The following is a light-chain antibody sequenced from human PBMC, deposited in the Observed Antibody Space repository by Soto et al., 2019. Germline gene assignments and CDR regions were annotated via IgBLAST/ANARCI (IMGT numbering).Light chain of an antibody. V-gene: IGKV1-17*01. CDR3: LQHDSYPLT. CDR2: VAS. J-gene: IGKJ5*01. Sequence: DIKMTQSPSSLSAAVGDRVTITCRASQGIRHDLAWYQQKAGKAAKRLIYVASSLQSGVPSRFSGSGSGTEFTLTINILQPEDFATYFCLQHDSYPLTFGQGTRLE. CDR1: QGIRHD.